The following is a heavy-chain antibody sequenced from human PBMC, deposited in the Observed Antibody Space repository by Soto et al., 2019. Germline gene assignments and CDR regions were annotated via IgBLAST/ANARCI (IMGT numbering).Heavy chain of an antibody. J-gene: IGHJ6*02. V-gene: IGHV1-69*13. CDR3: ARSPAYFGGYCYGMDV. CDR1: GGTFSSYA. CDR2: IIPIFGTA. D-gene: IGHD3-16*01. Sequence: SVKVSCKASGGTFSSYAISWVRQAPGQGLEWMGGIIPIFGTANYAQKFQGRVTITADESTSTAYMELSSLRSEDTAVYYCARSPAYFGGYCYGMDVWGQGTTVTVSS.